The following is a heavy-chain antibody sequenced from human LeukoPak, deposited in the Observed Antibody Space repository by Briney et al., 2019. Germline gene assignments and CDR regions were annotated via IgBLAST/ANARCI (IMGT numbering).Heavy chain of an antibody. CDR2: INHSGST. CDR1: GGSFSGYY. CDR3: ARRKIGYCSGGSCFHGGFDY. V-gene: IGHV4-34*01. D-gene: IGHD2-15*01. J-gene: IGHJ4*02. Sequence: SETLSLTCAVYGGSFSGYYWSWIRQPPGKGLEWIGEINHSGSTNYNPSLKSRVTISVATSKNQFSLKLSSVTAADTAVYYCARRKIGYCSGGSCFHGGFDYWGQGTLVTVSS.